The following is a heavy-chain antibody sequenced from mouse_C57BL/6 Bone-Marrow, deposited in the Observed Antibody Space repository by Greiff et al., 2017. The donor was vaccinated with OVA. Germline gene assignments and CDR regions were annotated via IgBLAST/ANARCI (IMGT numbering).Heavy chain of an antibody. CDR1: GYSITSDY. V-gene: IGHV3-8*01. D-gene: IGHD1-1*01. Sequence: EVKLMESGPGLAKPSQTLSLTCSVTGYSITSDYWNWIRKFPGNKLEYMGYISYSGSTYYNPSLKSRISITRDTSKNQYYLQLTSVTTEDTATYYCARYGYYGTYAMDYWGQGTSVTVSS. CDR3: ARYGYYGTYAMDY. CDR2: ISYSGST. J-gene: IGHJ4*01.